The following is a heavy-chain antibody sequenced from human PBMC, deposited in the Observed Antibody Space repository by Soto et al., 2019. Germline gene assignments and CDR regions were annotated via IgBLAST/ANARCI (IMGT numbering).Heavy chain of an antibody. D-gene: IGHD3-22*01. Sequence: PGESLKISCKGSGYSFTSYWISWVRQMPGKGLEWMGIIYPGDSDTRYSPSFQGQVTISADKSISTAYLQWSSLKASDTAMYYCATTPYNSDLDMFYWGPGALVTVSS. V-gene: IGHV5-51*01. J-gene: IGHJ4*01. CDR3: ATTPYNSDLDMFY. CDR2: IYPGDSDT. CDR1: GYSFTSYW.